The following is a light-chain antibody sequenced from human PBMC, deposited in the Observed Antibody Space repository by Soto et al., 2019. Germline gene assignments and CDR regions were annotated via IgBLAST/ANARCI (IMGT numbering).Light chain of an antibody. CDR3: QQYNNWPPGA. V-gene: IGKV3-15*01. J-gene: IGKJ4*01. CDR1: QSVSSK. CDR2: GAS. Sequence: EIVLTQSPATLSLSPGERVTLSCRASQSVSSKLAWYQQKPGQAPRLLIYGASTRATGIPARFSGSGSGTEFTLTISSLQSEDFAVYYCQQYNNWPPGAFGGGTKVEIK.